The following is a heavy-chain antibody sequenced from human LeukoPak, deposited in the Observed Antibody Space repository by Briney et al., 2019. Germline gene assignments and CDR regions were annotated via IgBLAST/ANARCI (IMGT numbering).Heavy chain of an antibody. Sequence: SETLSLTCAVYGGSFSGYYWSWIRQPPGKGLEWIGEINHSGSTNYDPSLKSRVTISVDTSKNQFSLKLSSVTAADTAVYYCARELYSSGYHDAFDIWGQGTMVTVSS. V-gene: IGHV4-34*01. CDR1: GGSFSGYY. J-gene: IGHJ3*02. CDR3: ARELYSSGYHDAFDI. CDR2: INHSGST. D-gene: IGHD3-22*01.